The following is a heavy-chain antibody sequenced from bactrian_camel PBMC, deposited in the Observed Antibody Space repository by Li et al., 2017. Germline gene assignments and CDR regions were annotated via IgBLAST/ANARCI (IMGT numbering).Heavy chain of an antibody. CDR3: AAEDHRICYLAISDYNY. Sequence: HVQLVESGGGSVQAGGSLRLSCKVSGHSRGSNCVGWYRLPPGKEREGVARIYTGGSTYYADPAKGRFTISQDNAKNTVYLEMNSLAPEDTAMYYCAAEDHRICYLAISDYNYWGQGTQVTVS. CDR2: IYTGGST. CDR1: GHSRGSNC. D-gene: IGHD1*01. J-gene: IGHJ4*01. V-gene: IGHV3S53*01.